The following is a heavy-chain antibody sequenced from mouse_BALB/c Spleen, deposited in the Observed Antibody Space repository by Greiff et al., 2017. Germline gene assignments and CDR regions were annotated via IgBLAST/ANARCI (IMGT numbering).Heavy chain of an antibody. CDR2: IDPENGDT. D-gene: IGHD3-2*02. Sequence: EVQLQESGAELVRPGASVKLSCTASGFNIKDYYMHWVKQRPEQGLEWIGLIDPENGDTEYAPKFQGKATMTADTSSNTAYLQLSSLTSEDTAVYYWYVAPQAMDYWGQGTSVTVSS. CDR1: GFNIKDYY. CDR3: YVAPQAMDY. V-gene: IGHV14-4*02. J-gene: IGHJ4*01.